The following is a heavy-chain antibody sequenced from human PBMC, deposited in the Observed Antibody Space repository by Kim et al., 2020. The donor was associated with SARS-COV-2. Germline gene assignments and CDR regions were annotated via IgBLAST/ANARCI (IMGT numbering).Heavy chain of an antibody. CDR3: AREGHEGGYLT. D-gene: IGHD3-22*01. V-gene: IGHV1-3*01. CDR2: NQ. J-gene: IGHJ3*01. Sequence: NQRYSQNLQGRVTITRDTSANSAYRELKSLRSEDTAIYYCAREGHEGGYLTWGQGTMVTVSS.